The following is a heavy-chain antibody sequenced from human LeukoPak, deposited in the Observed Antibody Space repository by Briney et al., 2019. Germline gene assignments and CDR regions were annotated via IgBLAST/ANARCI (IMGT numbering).Heavy chain of an antibody. CDR2: TSSDGSKK. V-gene: IGHV3-30*18. J-gene: IGHJ4*02. Sequence: GRSLRLSCAASGFAFSTYGMHWVRQAPGKGLEWVAVTSSDGSKKDYADSVKGRFTISRDHSKNTLFLQMNSLRAEDTAVYYCAKKSPGTYYAPPDYWGQGTLVTVSS. CDR3: AKKSPGTYYAPPDY. D-gene: IGHD3-10*01. CDR1: GFAFSTYG.